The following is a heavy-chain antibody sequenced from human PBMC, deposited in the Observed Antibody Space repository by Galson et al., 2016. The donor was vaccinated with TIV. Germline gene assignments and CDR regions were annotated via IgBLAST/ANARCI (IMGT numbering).Heavy chain of an antibody. J-gene: IGHJ4*02. CDR1: GYTFTRYY. D-gene: IGHD3-16*01. Sequence: SVKVSCKASGYTFTRYYIHWVRQAAGQGLEWMGIIDPSNGGTTYAQKFQGRLTLTRDTSTSTVYFELSSLTSEDTALYYCASPHSGSYDFDFWGQGTVVTVSS. CDR3: ASPHSGSYDFDF. V-gene: IGHV1-46*03. CDR2: IDPSNGGT.